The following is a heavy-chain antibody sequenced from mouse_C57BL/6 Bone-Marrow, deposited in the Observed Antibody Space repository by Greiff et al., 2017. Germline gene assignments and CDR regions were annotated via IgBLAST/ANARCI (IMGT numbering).Heavy chain of an antibody. CDR3: ARESSSWYFDV. CDR2: ISYDGSN. V-gene: IGHV3-6*01. CDR1: GYSITSGYY. D-gene: IGHD1-1*01. Sequence: VQLQQSGPGLVKPSQSLSLTCSVTGYSITSGYYWNWIRQFPGNKLEWMGYISYDGSNNYNPSLKNRISITRDTSKNQFFLKLNSVTTEDTATYYCARESSSWYFDVWGTGTTVTVSS. J-gene: IGHJ1*03.